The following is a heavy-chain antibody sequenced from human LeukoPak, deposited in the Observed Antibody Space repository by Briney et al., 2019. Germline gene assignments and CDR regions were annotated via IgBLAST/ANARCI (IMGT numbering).Heavy chain of an antibody. D-gene: IGHD3-16*01. CDR1: GYTFTSYG. Sequence: ASVKVSCKASGYTFTSYGISWVRQAPGQGLEWMGWISAYNGNTNYAQKLQGRVTMTTDTSTSTAYMEPRSLRSDDTAVYYCARCLSWQVLYYYGMDVWGQGTTVTVSS. J-gene: IGHJ6*02. CDR2: ISAYNGNT. V-gene: IGHV1-18*01. CDR3: ARCLSWQVLYYYGMDV.